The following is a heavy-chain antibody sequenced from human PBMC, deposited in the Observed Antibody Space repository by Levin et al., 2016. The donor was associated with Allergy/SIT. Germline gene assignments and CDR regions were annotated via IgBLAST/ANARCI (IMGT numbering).Heavy chain of an antibody. J-gene: IGHJ6*02. Sequence: LRLSCAVSGGSISGGGYSWSWIRQPPGKGLEWIGYIYHTGNPYYNPSLKSRVSISLDTAKNQFSLKLTSVTAADTAVYYCANMVTTRGGYYYSMDFWGQGTTVTVSS. V-gene: IGHV4-30-2*01. D-gene: IGHD4-17*01. CDR2: IYHTGNP. CDR3: ANMVTTRGGYYYSMDF. CDR1: GGSISGGGYS.